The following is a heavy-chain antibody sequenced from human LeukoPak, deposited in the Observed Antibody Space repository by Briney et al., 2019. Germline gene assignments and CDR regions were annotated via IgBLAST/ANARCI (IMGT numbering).Heavy chain of an antibody. J-gene: IGHJ3*02. V-gene: IGHV4-31*03. CDR3: ARGKDGDYGSPPDAFDI. CDR1: GGSISSGVYY. CDR2: IYYSGST. Sequence: SETLSLTCTVSGGSISSGVYYWSWIRQHPGKGLEWTGYIYYSGSTYYNPSLKSRVTISVDTSKNQFSLKLSSVTAADTAVYYCARGKDGDYGSPPDAFDIWGQGTMVTVSS. D-gene: IGHD4-17*01.